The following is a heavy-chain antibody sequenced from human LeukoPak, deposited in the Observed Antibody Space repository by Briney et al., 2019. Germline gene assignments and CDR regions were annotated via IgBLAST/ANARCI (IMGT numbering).Heavy chain of an antibody. J-gene: IGHJ4*02. V-gene: IGHV3-30*01. CDR1: GFTFNSYA. CDR2: ISYDGSNK. CDR3: AIVRLIAGSRYFDY. Sequence: GRSLRHSCAASGFTFNSYAMHWVRQAPGKGLEWVAVISYDGSNKYYADCVKGRFTISRDNSKNTLYLQMNSLRAEDTAVYYCAIVRLIAGSRYFDYWGQGTLVTVSS. D-gene: IGHD1-1*01.